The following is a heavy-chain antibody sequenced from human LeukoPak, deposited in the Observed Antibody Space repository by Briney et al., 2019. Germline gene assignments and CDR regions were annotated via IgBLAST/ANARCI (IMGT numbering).Heavy chain of an antibody. V-gene: IGHV4-59*01. D-gene: IGHD2-15*01. CDR3: ARGEEGYCSGGSCGPIDP. CDR2: IYYSGST. Sequence: PSETLSLTCTVSGGSISSYYWSWIRQPPGKGLEWIGYIYYSGSTNYNPSLKSRVTISVDTSKNQFSLKLSSVTAADTAVYYCARGEEGYCSGGSCGPIDPWGQGTLVTVSS. CDR1: GGSISSYY. J-gene: IGHJ5*02.